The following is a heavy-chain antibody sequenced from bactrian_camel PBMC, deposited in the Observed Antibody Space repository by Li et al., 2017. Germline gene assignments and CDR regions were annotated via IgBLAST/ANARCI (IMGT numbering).Heavy chain of an antibody. D-gene: IGHD6*01. CDR1: GFTFKNYA. Sequence: HVQLVESGGGLVRPGESPRLSCGTSGFTFKNYAMIWVRQAPGKGLEWVASIYSDGTNTYYADSVKGRFTISRDNAKNTVALQMNNLKSEDTALYYCTHSAIPVALRGEYKYWGQGTQVTVS. CDR2: IYSDGTNT. V-gene: IGHV3S7*01. J-gene: IGHJ4*01. CDR3: THSAIPVALRGEYKY.